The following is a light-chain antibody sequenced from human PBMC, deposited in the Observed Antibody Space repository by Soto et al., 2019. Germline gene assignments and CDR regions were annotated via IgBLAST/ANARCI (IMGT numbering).Light chain of an antibody. CDR1: QSVTTT. J-gene: IGKJ1*01. Sequence: MVMTQSPATLSVSPWERATVSCRSSQSVTTTVAWYQQKSGQAPRLLIYYASTRATGVPARFSGSGSGTDFTLTISRLEPEDFAVYYCQRFGTSPPWTFGQGTKVDIK. V-gene: IGKV3-15*01. CDR2: YAS. CDR3: QRFGTSPPWT.